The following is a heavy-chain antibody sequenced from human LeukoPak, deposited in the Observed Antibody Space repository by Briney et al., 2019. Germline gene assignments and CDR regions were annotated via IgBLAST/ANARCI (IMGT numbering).Heavy chain of an antibody. CDR3: ATADYYDSSGYYRGSDY. CDR1: GFTFSSYA. V-gene: IGHV3-23*01. J-gene: IGHJ4*02. Sequence: SGGSLRLSCAASGFTFSSYAMSWVRQAPGKGLEWVPAISGSGGSTYYADSVKGRFTISRDNSKNTLYLQMNSLRAEDTAVYYCATADYYDSSGYYRGSDYWGQGTLVTVSS. CDR2: ISGSGGST. D-gene: IGHD3-22*01.